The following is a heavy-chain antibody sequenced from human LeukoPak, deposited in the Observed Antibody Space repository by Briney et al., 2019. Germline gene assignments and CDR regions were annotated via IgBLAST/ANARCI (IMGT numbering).Heavy chain of an antibody. Sequence: ASVKVSCKASGYTFTGYYMHWVRQAPGQGLEWMGWINPNSGGTNYAQKFQGRVTMTRDTSISTAYMELSRLRSDDTAVYYCALTYYDFWSGYRTDLDYWAREPWSPSPQ. V-gene: IGHV1-2*02. CDR1: GYTFTGYY. CDR2: INPNSGGT. CDR3: ALTYYDFWSGYRTDLDY. J-gene: IGHJ4*02. D-gene: IGHD3-3*01.